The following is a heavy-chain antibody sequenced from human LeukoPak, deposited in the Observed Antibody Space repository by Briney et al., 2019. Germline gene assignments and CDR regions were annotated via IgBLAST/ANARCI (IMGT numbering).Heavy chain of an antibody. J-gene: IGHJ5*02. Sequence: SETLSLTCTVSGGSISSSSYYWGWIRQPPGKGLEWIGSIYYSGSTYYNPSLKSRVTISVDTSKNQFSLKLSSVTAADTAVYYCARQRDDINWFDPWGQGTLVTVSS. CDR2: IYYSGST. CDR1: GGSISSSSYY. V-gene: IGHV4-39*01. D-gene: IGHD1-1*01. CDR3: ARQRDDINWFDP.